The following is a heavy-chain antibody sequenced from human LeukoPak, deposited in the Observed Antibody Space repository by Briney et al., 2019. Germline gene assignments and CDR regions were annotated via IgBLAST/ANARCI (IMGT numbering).Heavy chain of an antibody. CDR2: ISAYNGNT. CDR1: GYTFTSYG. Sequence: ASVKVSCKASGYTFTSYGISWVRQAPGQGLEWMGWISAYNGNTNYAQKLQGRVTMTTDTSTSTAYMELRSLRSDDTAVYYCARDAWFGEFRPNWFDPWGQGTLVTVSS. V-gene: IGHV1-18*01. J-gene: IGHJ5*02. CDR3: ARDAWFGEFRPNWFDP. D-gene: IGHD3-10*01.